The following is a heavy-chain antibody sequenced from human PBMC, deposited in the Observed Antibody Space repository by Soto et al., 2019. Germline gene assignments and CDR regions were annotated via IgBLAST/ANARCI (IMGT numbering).Heavy chain of an antibody. CDR3: ARDRAITYYYDSSGYYYDY. D-gene: IGHD3-22*01. J-gene: IGHJ4*02. CDR2: ISYDGSNK. V-gene: IGHV3-30-3*01. CDR1: GFTFSSYA. Sequence: QVQLVESGGGVVQPGRSLRLSCAASGFTFSSYAMHWVRQAPGKGLEWVAVISYDGSNKYYADSVKGRFTISRDNSKNTLYLQMNSLRAEDTAVYYCARDRAITYYYDSSGYYYDYWGQGTLVTVSS.